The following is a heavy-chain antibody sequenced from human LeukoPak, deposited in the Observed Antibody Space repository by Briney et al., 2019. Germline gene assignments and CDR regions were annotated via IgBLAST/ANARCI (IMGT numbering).Heavy chain of an antibody. CDR1: GYTFTGYY. Sequence: ASVKVSCKASGYTFTGYYMHWVRQAPGQGLEWMGWINPNSGGTNYAQKFQGRVTMTRDTSISTAYMELSRLRSDDTAVYYCARTPMVRGVIISVFDYWGQGTLVTVSS. D-gene: IGHD3-10*01. J-gene: IGHJ4*02. CDR2: INPNSGGT. V-gene: IGHV1-2*02. CDR3: ARTPMVRGVIISVFDY.